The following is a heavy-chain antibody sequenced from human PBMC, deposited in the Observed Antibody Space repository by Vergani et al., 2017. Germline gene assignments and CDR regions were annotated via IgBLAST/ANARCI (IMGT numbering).Heavy chain of an antibody. V-gene: IGHV3-48*04. J-gene: IGHJ4*02. Sequence: QLVESGGGWVQPGGSLRLSCVVSGFDFSSYIMNWVRQAPGKGLEWVSFVSTCTKSQSYEESVKGRFTSSRDNAKNSLYLQMNSLRAEDTAVYYCARDLFYYDRSGYYSGFFDYWGQGTLVTVSS. CDR1: GFDFSSYI. CDR3: ARDLFYYDRSGYYSGFFDY. CDR2: VSTCTKSQ. D-gene: IGHD3-22*01.